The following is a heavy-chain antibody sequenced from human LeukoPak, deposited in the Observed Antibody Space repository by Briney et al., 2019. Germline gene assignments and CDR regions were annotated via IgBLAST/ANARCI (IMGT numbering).Heavy chain of an antibody. CDR2: IIPIFGTA. D-gene: IGHD3-22*01. V-gene: IGHV1-69*06. J-gene: IGHJ4*02. Sequence: ASVKVSCKASGGTFSSYATSWVRQAPGQGLEWMGGIIPIFGTANYAQKFQGRVAITADKSTSTAYMELSSLRSEDTAVFYCARGIYYYDSSAYGHFDYWGQGTLVTVSS. CDR1: GGTFSSYA. CDR3: ARGIYYYDSSAYGHFDY.